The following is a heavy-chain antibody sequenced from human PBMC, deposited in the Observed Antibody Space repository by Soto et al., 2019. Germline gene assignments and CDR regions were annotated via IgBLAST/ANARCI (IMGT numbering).Heavy chain of an antibody. J-gene: IGHJ4*01. CDR2: IKLDAIEK. Sequence: GGALRLFCAASGFTVSFYWMRWVRQAPGKGLEWLGTIKLDAIEKKYVDSVKGRFTMSRDNAKNSLYLQMDSLRAEDTAVYYCASDSGYGSGAFVNHYLDFCGRVTLLTDSS. CDR3: ASDSGYGSGAFVNHYLDF. D-gene: IGHD3-10*01. V-gene: IGHV3-7*01. CDR1: GFTVSFYW.